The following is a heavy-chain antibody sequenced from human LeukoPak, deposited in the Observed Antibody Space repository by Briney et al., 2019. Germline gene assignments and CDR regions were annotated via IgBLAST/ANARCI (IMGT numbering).Heavy chain of an antibody. Sequence: GGSLRLSCAASGFTVSSSYMSWVRQAPGKGLEWVANIKQDGSEKYYVDSVKGRFTISRDNAKNSLYLQMNSLRAEDTAVYYCAKGTIPVYFGYWGQGTLVTVSS. CDR2: IKQDGSEK. J-gene: IGHJ4*02. V-gene: IGHV3-7*01. D-gene: IGHD3-3*01. CDR1: GFTVSSSY. CDR3: AKGTIPVYFGY.